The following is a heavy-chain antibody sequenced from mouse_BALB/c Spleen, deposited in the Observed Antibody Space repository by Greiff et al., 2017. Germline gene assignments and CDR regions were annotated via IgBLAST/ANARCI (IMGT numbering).Heavy chain of an antibody. CDR3: ARVRDYDYDGRAMDY. D-gene: IGHD2-4*01. V-gene: IGHV5-15*02. J-gene: IGHJ4*01. Sequence: DVHLVESGGGLVQPGGSRKLSCAASGFTFSDYGMAWVRQAPGKGPEWVAFISNLAYSIYYADTVTGRFTISRENAKNTLYLEMSSLRSEDTAMYYCARVRDYDYDGRAMDYWGQGTSVTVSS. CDR2: ISNLAYSI. CDR1: GFTFSDYG.